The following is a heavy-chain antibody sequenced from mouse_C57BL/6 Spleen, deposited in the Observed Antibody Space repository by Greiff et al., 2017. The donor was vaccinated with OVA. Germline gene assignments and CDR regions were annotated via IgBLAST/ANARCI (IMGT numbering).Heavy chain of an antibody. CDR3: ARWTGYYFDY. Sequence: DVKLQESGPGLVKPSQSLSLSCSVTGYSIPSGYYWNWIRQFPGNKLEWMGYISYDGSNNYNPSLKNRISITRDTSKNQFFLKLNSVTTEDTATYYCARWTGYYFDYWGQGTTLTVSS. J-gene: IGHJ2*01. CDR1: GYSIPSGYY. V-gene: IGHV3-6*01. CDR2: ISYDGSN. D-gene: IGHD4-1*01.